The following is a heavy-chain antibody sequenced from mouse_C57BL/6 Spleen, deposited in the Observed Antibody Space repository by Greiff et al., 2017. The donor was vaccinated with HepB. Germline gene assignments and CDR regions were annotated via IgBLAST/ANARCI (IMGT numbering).Heavy chain of an antibody. D-gene: IGHD1-1*01. CDR3: ARRGFITTVVATNYYAMDY. CDR1: GYTFTDYN. V-gene: IGHV1-18*01. CDR2: INPNNGGT. Sequence: EVQGVESGPELVKPGASVKIPCKASGYTFTDYNMDWVKQSHGKSLEWIGDINPNNGGTIYNQKFKGKATLTVDKSSSTAYMELRSLTSEDTAVYYCARRGFITTVVATNYYAMDYWGQGTSVTVSS. J-gene: IGHJ4*01.